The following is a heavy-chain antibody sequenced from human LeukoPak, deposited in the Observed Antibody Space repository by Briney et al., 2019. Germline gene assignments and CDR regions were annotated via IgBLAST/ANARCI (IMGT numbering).Heavy chain of an antibody. V-gene: IGHV3-20*04. D-gene: IGHD5-18*01. CDR3: ARRYRYGPLVDY. CDR2: IHWNGGST. CDR1: GFTFDDYG. J-gene: IGHJ4*02. Sequence: GGSLRLSCAASGFTFDDYGMSWVRQAPGKGLEWVAGIHWNGGSTGYADSVKGRFTISRDNSKNSLYLQMNSLRAEDTALYYCARRYRYGPLVDYWGQGTLVTVSS.